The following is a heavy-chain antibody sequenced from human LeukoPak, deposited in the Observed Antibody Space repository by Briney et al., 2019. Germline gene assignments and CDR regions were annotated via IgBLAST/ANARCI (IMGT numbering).Heavy chain of an antibody. Sequence: GESLKISCQGSGYSFTNYWIGWVRQMPGKGLEWMGIIYPGDSDTSYSPSFQGQVSISADKSISTAYLQWSSLKASDTAMYYCARMLAATGSGFDYWGQGTLVTVSS. CDR2: IYPGDSDT. CDR3: ARMLAATGSGFDY. J-gene: IGHJ4*02. V-gene: IGHV5-51*01. D-gene: IGHD6-13*01. CDR1: GYSFTNYW.